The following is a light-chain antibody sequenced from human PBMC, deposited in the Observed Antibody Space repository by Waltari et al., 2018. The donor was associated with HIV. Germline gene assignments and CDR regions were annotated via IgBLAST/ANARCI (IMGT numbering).Light chain of an antibody. CDR2: YDN. CDR3: AAWDDTLNGFV. V-gene: IGLV1-36*01. J-gene: IGLJ1*01. CDR1: NSNIRNNA. Sequence: QSVLTQPPSVSEAPRQRVTISCSGTNSNIRNNAVNWYQHLPGKAPKLLIYYDNLLSSGVSDRCSGSKAGASASLAISGLQSEDEADYYCAAWDDTLNGFVFGSGTRVTVL.